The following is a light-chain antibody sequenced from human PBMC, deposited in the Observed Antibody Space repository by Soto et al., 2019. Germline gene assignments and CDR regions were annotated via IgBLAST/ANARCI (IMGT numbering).Light chain of an antibody. Sequence: DIQITQSPSSLSGYVPPRVTITCRSIQSISSYLNWYQQKPGKAPKLLIYAASSLQSGVPSRFSGSGSGTDFTLTISSLQTEDFATYYCKQSYSTPYTFGKGTKVDIK. CDR1: QSISSY. J-gene: IGKJ2*01. CDR2: AAS. CDR3: KQSYSTPYT. V-gene: IGKV1-39*01.